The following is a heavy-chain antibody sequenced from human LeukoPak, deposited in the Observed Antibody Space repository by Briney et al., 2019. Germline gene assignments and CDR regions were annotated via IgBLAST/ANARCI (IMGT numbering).Heavy chain of an antibody. CDR3: AREGGIAVAGMVD. CDR1: GGSISSYY. CDR2: IYYSGSP. Sequence: SETLSLTCPVSGGSISSYYWSWIRQPPGKGLEWIGYIYYSGSPNYNPSLKSRVTISVDTSKNQFSLKLSSVTAADTAVYYCAREGGIAVAGMVDWGQGTLVTVSP. D-gene: IGHD6-19*01. V-gene: IGHV4-59*01. J-gene: IGHJ4*02.